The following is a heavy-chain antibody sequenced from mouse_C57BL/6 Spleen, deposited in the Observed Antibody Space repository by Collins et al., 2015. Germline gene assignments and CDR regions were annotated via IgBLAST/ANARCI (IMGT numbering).Heavy chain of an antibody. CDR2: ISSDGTN. J-gene: IGHJ4*01. V-gene: IGHV3-6*01. CDR3: GGLYLMDF. D-gene: IGHD5-5*01. Sequence: DVQVQESGPGLVKPSQSLSLTCSVTGYSITSGILELDPAVSRNKLEWMGSISSDGTNNYNPSLKNRISITRDTSKNQFFLKLNSVTTEDTATYYXGGLYLMDFWGQGTSVTVSS. CDR1: GYSITSGI.